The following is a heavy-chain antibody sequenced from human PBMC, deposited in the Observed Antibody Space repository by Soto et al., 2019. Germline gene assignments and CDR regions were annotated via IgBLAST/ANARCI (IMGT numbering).Heavy chain of an antibody. V-gene: IGHV3-30*03. D-gene: IGHD1-26*01. CDR3: ASTRIVGATIDYYYGMDV. CDR1: GFTFSNYS. J-gene: IGHJ6*02. Sequence: GGSLRLSCAASGFTFSNYSMHWVRHAPGKGLEWVAAMSDNGGSTYYADSVKGRFTISRDNSKNTLYLQMNSLRAEDTAVYYCASTRIVGATIDYYYGMDVWGQGTTVTVS. CDR2: MSDNGGST.